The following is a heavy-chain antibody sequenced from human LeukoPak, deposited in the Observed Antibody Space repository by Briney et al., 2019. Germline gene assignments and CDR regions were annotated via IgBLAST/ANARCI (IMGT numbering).Heavy chain of an antibody. D-gene: IGHD6-19*01. V-gene: IGHV3-48*03. J-gene: IGHJ4*02. CDR1: GFSFSTYE. CDR2: ITSSGATK. Sequence: GGSLRLSCAVSGFSFSTYEMNWVRQAPGKGLEWISYITSSGATKYSADSVKGRFTISRDNAKNSLYLQMTSLRAEDTAVYYCARESRSDWFVGYFDYWGRGTQVTVSS. CDR3: ARESRSDWFVGYFDY.